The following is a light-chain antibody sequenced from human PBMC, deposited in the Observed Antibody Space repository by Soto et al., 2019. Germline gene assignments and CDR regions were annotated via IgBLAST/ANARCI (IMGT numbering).Light chain of an antibody. CDR2: AAS. V-gene: IGKV1-6*01. Sequence: AIQVTQSPSSLSASVGDRVTISCRASQDIRSDLCWYQQEPGKAPKMLIFAASNLQSGVPSRFSGNASGTTFTLTISSLQPEDVATYYCLQDNTYPWTFGQGTRVEI. CDR1: QDIRSD. J-gene: IGKJ1*01. CDR3: LQDNTYPWT.